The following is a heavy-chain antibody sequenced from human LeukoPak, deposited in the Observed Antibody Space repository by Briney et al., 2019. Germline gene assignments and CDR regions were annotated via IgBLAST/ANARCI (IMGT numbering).Heavy chain of an antibody. CDR3: ARGTNYYDSTGMSD. Sequence: GGSLRLSCAASGFTFTSYWMRWVRQAPGKGLVWVSRINSDGSSTNYADSVKGRFTISRDNAKNTLYLQVNSLRAEDTAVYFCARGTNYYDSTGMSDWGQGTLVTVSS. D-gene: IGHD3-22*01. CDR2: INSDGSST. V-gene: IGHV3-74*01. J-gene: IGHJ4*02. CDR1: GFTFTSYW.